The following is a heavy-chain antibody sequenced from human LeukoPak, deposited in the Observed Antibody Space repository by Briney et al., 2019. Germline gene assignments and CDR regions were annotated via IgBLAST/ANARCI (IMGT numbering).Heavy chain of an antibody. D-gene: IGHD3-10*01. CDR2: ISYDGSNK. CDR3: AREVGDGSGSYYFGHPLHYYYYYGMDV. CDR1: GLTFSSYA. V-gene: IGHV3-30-3*01. J-gene: IGHJ6*02. Sequence: PGRSLRLSCAASGLTFSSYAMHWVRQAPGKGLEWVAVISYDGSNKYYADSVKGRFTISRDNSKNTLYLQMNSLRAEDTAVYYCAREVGDGSGSYYFGHPLHYYYYYGMDVWGQGTTVTVSS.